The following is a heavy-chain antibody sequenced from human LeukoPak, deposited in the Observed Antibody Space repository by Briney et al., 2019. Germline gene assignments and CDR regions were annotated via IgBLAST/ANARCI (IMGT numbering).Heavy chain of an antibody. CDR2: IYHSGST. V-gene: IGHV4-30-2*01. CDR3: ARGYCSSTSCQPYYFDY. Sequence: PSQTLSLTCAVSGGSISSGGYSWSWIRQPPGKGLEWIGYIYHSGSTYYNPSLKSRVTISVGRSKNQFSLKLSSVTAADTAVYYCARGYCSSTSCQPYYFDYWGQGTLVTVSS. J-gene: IGHJ4*02. D-gene: IGHD2-2*01. CDR1: GGSISSGGYS.